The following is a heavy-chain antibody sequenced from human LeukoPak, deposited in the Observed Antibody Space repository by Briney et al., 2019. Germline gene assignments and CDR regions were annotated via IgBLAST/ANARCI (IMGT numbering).Heavy chain of an antibody. CDR3: ARVGRGYCFNVYYFDY. CDR1: GFTFSNFA. V-gene: IGHV3-30*04. CDR2: ISYDGSNK. D-gene: IGHD5-18*01. J-gene: IGHJ4*02. Sequence: GGSLRLSCAASGFTFSNFAMHWVRQAPGKGLEWVAIISYDGSNKYYADSVKGRFTISRDNSKNTLYLQMNSLRAEDTAVYYCARVGRGYCFNVYYFDYWGQGTLVTVSS.